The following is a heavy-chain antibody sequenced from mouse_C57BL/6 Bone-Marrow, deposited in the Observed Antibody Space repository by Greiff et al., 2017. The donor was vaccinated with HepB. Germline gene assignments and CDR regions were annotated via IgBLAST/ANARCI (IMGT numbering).Heavy chain of an antibody. CDR3: ARDRGDYFDY. CDR2: ISDGGSYT. Sequence: EVKLVESGGGLVKPGGSLKLSCAASGFTFSSYAMSWVRQTPEKRLEWVATISDGGSYTYYPDNVKGRFTISRDNAKNTLYLQMSHLKSEDTAMYYCARDRGDYFDYWGQGTTLTVSS. J-gene: IGHJ2*01. V-gene: IGHV5-4*01. D-gene: IGHD3-1*01. CDR1: GFTFSSYA.